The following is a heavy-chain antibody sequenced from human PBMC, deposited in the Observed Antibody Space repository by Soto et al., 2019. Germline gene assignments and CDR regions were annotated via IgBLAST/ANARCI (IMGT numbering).Heavy chain of an antibody. CDR2: ISGSGGST. D-gene: IGHD5-12*01. J-gene: IGHJ6*02. V-gene: IGHV3-23*01. CDR3: AKYNSGYDSYYYYGMDV. Sequence: GGSLRLSCAASGFTFSSYAMSWVRQAPGKGLEWVSAISGSGGSTYYADSVKGRFTISRDNSKNTLYLQMNSLRAEDTAVYYCAKYNSGYDSYYYYGMDVWGQGTTVTVYS. CDR1: GFTFSSYA.